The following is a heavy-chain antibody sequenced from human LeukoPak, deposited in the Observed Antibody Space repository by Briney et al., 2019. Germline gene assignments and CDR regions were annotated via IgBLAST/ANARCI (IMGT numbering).Heavy chain of an antibody. CDR2: IDNTGIST. V-gene: IGHV3-64D*06. J-gene: IGHJ4*02. CDR1: GFTFSNNA. D-gene: IGHD3-9*01. Sequence: GGSLRLSCSASGFTFSNNAMHWVRQAPRKGLEYVSGIDNTGISTYYADSVKGRFTVSRDNSKNTLSLQMSSLRAEDTAIYFCVKEGGCDILTGPFDYWGQGTLVTVSP. CDR3: VKEGGCDILTGPFDY.